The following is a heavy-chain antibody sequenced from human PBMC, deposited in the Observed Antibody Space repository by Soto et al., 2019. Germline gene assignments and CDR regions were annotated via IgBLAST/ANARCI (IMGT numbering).Heavy chain of an antibody. CDR1: GFTFNTHA. CDR3: VKDWSGNKCPCMDV. V-gene: IGHV3-23*01. J-gene: IGHJ6*02. D-gene: IGHD3-3*01. CDR2: ISGDGETT. Sequence: EVQVLESGGGLLQPGGSLRLSCVASGFTFNTHAMTWVRQGPGMGLEWTSSISGDGETTYYADSVKGRFTVSRDNSKNTLYLQMNSLRVEDMATYYCVKDWSGNKCPCMDVWGQGTTVTVSS.